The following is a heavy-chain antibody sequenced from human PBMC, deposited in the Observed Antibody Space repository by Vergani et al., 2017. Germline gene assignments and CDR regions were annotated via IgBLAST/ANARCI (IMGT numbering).Heavy chain of an antibody. V-gene: IGHV1-69*04. D-gene: IGHD6-13*01. CDR1: GGTFSSYA. CDR3: ARVQEGGAAAFGDPFDP. J-gene: IGHJ5*02. Sequence: QVQLVQSGAEVKKPGSSVKVSCKASGGTFSSYAISWVRQAPGQGLEWMGRIIPILGIANYAQKFQGRVTITADKSTSTAYMELSSLRSEATAVYYCARVQEGGAAAFGDPFDPWGQGTLVTVSS. CDR2: IIPILGIA.